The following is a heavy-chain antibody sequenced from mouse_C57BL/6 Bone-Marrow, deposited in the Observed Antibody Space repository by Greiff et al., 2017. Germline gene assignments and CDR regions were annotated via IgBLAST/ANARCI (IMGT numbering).Heavy chain of an antibody. Sequence: QVQLQQSGAELVRPGTSVKVSCKASGYAFTNYLIEWVKQRPGQGLEWIGVINPGSGGTTYNEKFKGKARLTADKSSSTAYMQLSSLTSEDSAVYFCARSGGLRRYYYAMDYGGQGTSVTVSA. CDR2: INPGSGGT. CDR3: ARSGGLRRYYYAMDY. V-gene: IGHV1-54*01. D-gene: IGHD2-4*01. CDR1: GYAFTNYL. J-gene: IGHJ4*01.